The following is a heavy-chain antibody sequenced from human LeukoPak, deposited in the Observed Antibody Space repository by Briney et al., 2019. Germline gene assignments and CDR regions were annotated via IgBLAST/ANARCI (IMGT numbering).Heavy chain of an antibody. CDR1: GGAFSGYY. Sequence: PSETLSLTCAVYGGAFSGYYWSWIRQPPGKGLEWIGEINHSGSTNYNPSLKSRVTISVDTSKNQFSLKLSSVTAADTAAYYCARGRFDGEYKTNLLVFDIWGQGTMVTVSS. D-gene: IGHD4-17*01. J-gene: IGHJ3*02. CDR2: INHSGST. V-gene: IGHV4-34*01. CDR3: ARGRFDGEYKTNLLVFDI.